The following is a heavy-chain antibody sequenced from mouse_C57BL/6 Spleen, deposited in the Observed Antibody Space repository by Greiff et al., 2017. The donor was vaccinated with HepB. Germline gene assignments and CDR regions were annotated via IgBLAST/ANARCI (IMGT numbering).Heavy chain of an antibody. CDR1: GYTFTSYW. D-gene: IGHD2-5*01. Sequence: VKLQQPGAELVKPGASVKMSCKASGYTFTSYWITWVKQRPGQGLEWIGDIYPGSGSTNYNEKFKSKATLTVDTSSSTAYMQLSSLTSEDSAVYYCARSTAYYSNYWYFDVWGTGTTVTVSS. CDR3: ARSTAYYSNYWYFDV. CDR2: IYPGSGST. V-gene: IGHV1-55*01. J-gene: IGHJ1*03.